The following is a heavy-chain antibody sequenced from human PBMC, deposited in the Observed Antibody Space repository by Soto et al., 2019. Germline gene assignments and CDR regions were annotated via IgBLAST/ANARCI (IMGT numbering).Heavy chain of an antibody. CDR1: GGSISGGVRS. CDR3: AREIMPLTNDWYFDL. D-gene: IGHD2-8*01. CDR2: IFDSGST. J-gene: IGHJ2*01. Sequence: QVQLQESGPGLVKPSETLPLTCTVSGGSISGGVRSWSWIRQPPGKGLEWIGHIFDSGSTYYNPSLKSRLTISVDTSKNQFSLRLSSVTAADTAVYYCAREIMPLTNDWYFDLWGRGTLVTVSS. V-gene: IGHV4-30-4*01.